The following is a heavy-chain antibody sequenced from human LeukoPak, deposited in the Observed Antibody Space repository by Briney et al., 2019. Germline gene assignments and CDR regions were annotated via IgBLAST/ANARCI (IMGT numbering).Heavy chain of an antibody. J-gene: IGHJ5*02. CDR2: ISWNSGTL. CDR3: ARAPLVMVRGPMEDP. Sequence: PGGSLRLSCAASGFRFDDYAMHWVRQAPGKGLEWVSGISWNSGTLAYADSVKGRFTISRENAKNSLYLQMNSLRAGDTAVYYCARAPLVMVRGPMEDPWGQGTLVTVSS. V-gene: IGHV3-9*01. CDR1: GFRFDDYA. D-gene: IGHD3-10*01.